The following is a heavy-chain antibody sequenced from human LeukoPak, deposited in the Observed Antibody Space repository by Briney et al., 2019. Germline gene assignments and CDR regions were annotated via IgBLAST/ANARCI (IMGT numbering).Heavy chain of an antibody. J-gene: IGHJ5*02. CDR3: AMGVDEYGSSPNWFDP. CDR1: GYTFTSYG. D-gene: IGHD6-6*01. V-gene: IGHV1-18*01. Sequence: ASVKVSCKASGYTFTSYGISWVRQAPGQGLEWMGWISAYNGNTNYAQKLQGRVTMTTDTSTSTAYMELRSLRSDDTAVYYCAMGVDEYGSSPNWFDPWGQGTLVTVSS. CDR2: ISAYNGNT.